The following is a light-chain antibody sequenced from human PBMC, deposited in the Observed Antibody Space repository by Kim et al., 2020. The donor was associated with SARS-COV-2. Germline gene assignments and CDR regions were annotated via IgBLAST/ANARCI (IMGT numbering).Light chain of an antibody. CDR1: EGVSTS. CDR2: DAS. V-gene: IGKV3-11*01. CDR3: QQREDWPLT. J-gene: IGKJ4*01. Sequence: LSAEKAAPLAGASSEGVSTSVAWLQHKRGQAPRLLIHDASCGSTGTPAWFSGRGAGTDFTLTITVLQAEDVAVYYCQQREDWPLTFGGGTKVDIK.